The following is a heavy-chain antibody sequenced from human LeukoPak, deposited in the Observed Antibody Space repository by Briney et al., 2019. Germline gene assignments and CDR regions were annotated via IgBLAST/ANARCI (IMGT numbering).Heavy chain of an antibody. D-gene: IGHD3-22*01. CDR2: IRSKAYGGTT. CDR1: GFTFGDYA. Sequence: GGSLRLSCTASGFTFGDYAMSWFRQAPGKGLVWVGFIRSKAYGGTTEYAASVKGRFTISRDDSKSIAYLQMNSLKTEDTAVYYCTRADSSGYYPFPPFDYWGQGTLVTVSS. V-gene: IGHV3-49*03. J-gene: IGHJ4*02. CDR3: TRADSSGYYPFPPFDY.